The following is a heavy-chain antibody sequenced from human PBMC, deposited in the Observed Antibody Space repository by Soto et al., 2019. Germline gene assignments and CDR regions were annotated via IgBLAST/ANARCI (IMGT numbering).Heavy chain of an antibody. CDR2: MGTAGDT. J-gene: IGHJ6*02. Sequence: GGSLRLSCAASGFTFSSYDMHWFRQATGKGLEWVSAMGTAGDTYYPGSVKGRFTISRENAKNSLYLQMNSLRSGDTAVYYCARGVPGGSYSGYYYYGMDVWGQGTTVTVSS. V-gene: IGHV3-13*01. CDR3: ARGVPGGSYSGYYYYGMDV. D-gene: IGHD1-26*01. CDR1: GFTFSSYD.